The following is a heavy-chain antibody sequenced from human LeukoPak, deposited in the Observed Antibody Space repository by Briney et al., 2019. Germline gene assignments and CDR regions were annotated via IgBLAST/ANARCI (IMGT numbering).Heavy chain of an antibody. D-gene: IGHD6-13*01. Sequence: ASVKVSCKASGYTFTSYYMHWVRQAPGQGLEWMGIINPSGGSTSYAQKFQGRVTMTRDMSTSTVYMELSSLRSEDTAVYYCAREPAAGYFDYWGQGTLVTVSS. J-gene: IGHJ4*02. CDR2: INPSGGST. CDR1: GYTFTSYY. CDR3: AREPAAGYFDY. V-gene: IGHV1-46*01.